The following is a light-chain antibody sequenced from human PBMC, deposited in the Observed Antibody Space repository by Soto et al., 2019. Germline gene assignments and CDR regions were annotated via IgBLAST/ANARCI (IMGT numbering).Light chain of an antibody. CDR3: CSFAGSSTYV. CDR2: EGS. CDR1: SSDVGSSNL. V-gene: IGLV2-23*01. Sequence: QSALTQPASVSGSPGQSITISCTGTSSDVGSSNLVSWYQQHPGKAPKVMIYEGSQRPSGVSNRFSGSKSGNTASLTISGLQAEDVADYYCCSFAGSSTYVFGTGTKLTVL. J-gene: IGLJ1*01.